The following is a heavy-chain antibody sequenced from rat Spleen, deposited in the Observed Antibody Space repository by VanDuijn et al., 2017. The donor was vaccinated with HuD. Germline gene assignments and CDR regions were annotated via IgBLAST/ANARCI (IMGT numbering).Heavy chain of an antibody. Sequence: QVQLKESGPGLVQPSQTLSLTCTVSGFSLTNYHISWVRQPPGKGLEWMGVIWGNGNINYNSGLKSRLTISRDTSKSQVFLKMNNLQTEDTAIYFCARSDILAAMGHYWGQGVMVTVSS. J-gene: IGHJ2*01. CDR1: GFSLTNYH. CDR3: ARSDILAAMGHY. V-gene: IGHV2-13*01. D-gene: IGHD1-2*01. CDR2: IWGNGNI.